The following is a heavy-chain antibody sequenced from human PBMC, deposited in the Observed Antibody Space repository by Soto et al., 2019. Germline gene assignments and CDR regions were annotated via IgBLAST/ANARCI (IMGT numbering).Heavy chain of an antibody. Sequence: PGRSLRLPCAPSAITLSSNGMHGVRQAPGKGLRWVPFIWHAATHTYNADSVKGRFTISRDNSRHTLYLQMNSLRAEDTAVYYCARCRSSYFDYWGQGALVTVSS. D-gene: IGHD2-15*01. V-gene: IGHV3-33*01. CDR2: IWHAATHT. CDR1: AITLSSNG. CDR3: ARCRSSYFDY. J-gene: IGHJ4*02.